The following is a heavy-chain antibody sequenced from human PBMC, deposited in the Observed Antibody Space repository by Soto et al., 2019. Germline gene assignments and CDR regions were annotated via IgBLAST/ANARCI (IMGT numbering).Heavy chain of an antibody. CDR1: GFTFSDYY. CDR3: ARAESRIFGGPDAFDI. D-gene: IGHD3-3*01. CDR2: ISSSGSTI. V-gene: IGHV3-11*01. J-gene: IGHJ3*02. Sequence: GGSLRLSCAASGFTFSDYYMSWIRQAPGKGLEWVSYISSSGSTIYYADSVKGRFTISRDNAKNSLYLQMNSLRAEDTAVYYCARAESRIFGGPDAFDIWGQGTMVTVSS.